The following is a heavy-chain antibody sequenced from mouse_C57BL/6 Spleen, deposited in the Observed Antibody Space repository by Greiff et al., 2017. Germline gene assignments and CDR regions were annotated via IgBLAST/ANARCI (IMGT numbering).Heavy chain of an antibody. J-gene: IGHJ3*01. CDR2: IYPRSGNT. CDR3: ERLGDYGERFAY. Sequence: QVQLQESGAELARPGASVKLSCKASGYTFTSYGISWVKQRTGQGLEWIGEIYPRSGNTYYNEKFKGKATLTADKSSSTAYMELRSLASEDSAVYFCERLGDYGERFAYWGKWTLVTVSA. D-gene: IGHD2-4*01. V-gene: IGHV1-81*01. CDR1: GYTFTSYG.